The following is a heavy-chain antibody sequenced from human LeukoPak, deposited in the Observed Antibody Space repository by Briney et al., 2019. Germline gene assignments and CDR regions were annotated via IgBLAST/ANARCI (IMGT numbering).Heavy chain of an antibody. CDR3: ARASYDSSGYCDY. V-gene: IGHV3-48*04. CDR1: GFTFSSYA. J-gene: IGHJ4*02. Sequence: PGGSLRLSCAASGFTFSSYAMSWVRQAPGKGLEWVSYISSSGSTINYADSVKGRFTISRDNAKNSLYLQMNSLRAEDTAVCYCARASYDSSGYCDYWGQGTLVTVSS. D-gene: IGHD3-22*01. CDR2: ISSSGSTI.